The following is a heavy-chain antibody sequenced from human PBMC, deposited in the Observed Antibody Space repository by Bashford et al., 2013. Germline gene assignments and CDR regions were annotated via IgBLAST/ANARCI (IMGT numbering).Heavy chain of an antibody. J-gene: IGHJ4*02. CDR2: ISSSSSYI. D-gene: IGHD6-19*01. Sequence: WSGQAPGKGLEWVSSISSSSSYIYYADSVKGRFTISRDNAKNSLYLQMNSLRAEDTAVYYCAREGGNSGWYGRYFDYWGQGTLVTVSS. CDR3: AREGGNSGWYGRYFDY. V-gene: IGHV3-21*01.